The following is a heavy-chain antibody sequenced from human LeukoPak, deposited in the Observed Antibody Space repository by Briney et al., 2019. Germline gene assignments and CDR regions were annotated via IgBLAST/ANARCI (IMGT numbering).Heavy chain of an antibody. J-gene: IGHJ6*03. D-gene: IGHD1-26*01. Sequence: SETLSLTCTVSGGSISSSSYYWGWIRQPPGKGLEWIGSIYYSGSTYYNPSLKSRVTISVDTSKNQFSLKLSSVTAADTAVYYCARGPALVGATNYYYYYYMDVWGKGTTVTVSS. V-gene: IGHV4-39*01. CDR1: GGSISSSSYY. CDR3: ARGPALVGATNYYYYYYMDV. CDR2: IYYSGST.